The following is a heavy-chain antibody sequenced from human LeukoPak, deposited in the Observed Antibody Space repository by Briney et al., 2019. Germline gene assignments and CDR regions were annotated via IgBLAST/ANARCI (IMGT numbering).Heavy chain of an antibody. CDR3: AAADPYYYYYMDV. CDR1: GYTFTSYD. V-gene: IGHV1-46*01. J-gene: IGHJ6*03. CDR2: INPSGGST. Sequence: ASVKVSCKASGYTFTSYDINWVRQATGQGLEWMGIINPSGGSTSYAQKFQGRVTMTRDTSTSTVYMELSSLRSEDTAVYYCAAADPYYYYYMDVWGKGTTVTVSS. D-gene: IGHD6-13*01.